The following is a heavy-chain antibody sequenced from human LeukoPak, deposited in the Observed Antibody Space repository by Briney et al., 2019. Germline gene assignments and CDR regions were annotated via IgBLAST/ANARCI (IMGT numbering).Heavy chain of an antibody. CDR2: ISGSGGST. CDR3: AKNTIFGVVIILLFDY. J-gene: IGHJ4*02. V-gene: IGHV3-23*01. D-gene: IGHD3-3*01. Sequence: AGGSLRLSWAAAGFTFSSYAMSWVRQAPGKGLEWVSAISGSGGSTYYADSVKGRFTISRDNSKNTLYLQMNSLRAEDTAAYYCAKNTIFGVVIILLFDYWGQGTLVTVSS. CDR1: GFTFSSYA.